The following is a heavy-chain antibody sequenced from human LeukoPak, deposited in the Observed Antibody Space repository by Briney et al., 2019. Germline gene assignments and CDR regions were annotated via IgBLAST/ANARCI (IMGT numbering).Heavy chain of an antibody. CDR1: GYTISSYA. CDR3: ERALQIVGWLADY. CDR2: ISSNGGST. V-gene: IGHV3-64*01. Sequence: GGSLRLSCAASGYTISSYAMHWVRQAPGKGLEYVSAISSNGGSTYYANSVKGRFTISRDNSKNTLYLQMGSLRAEDMAVYYCERALQIVGWLADYWGQGTLVTVSS. D-gene: IGHD3-22*01. J-gene: IGHJ4*02.